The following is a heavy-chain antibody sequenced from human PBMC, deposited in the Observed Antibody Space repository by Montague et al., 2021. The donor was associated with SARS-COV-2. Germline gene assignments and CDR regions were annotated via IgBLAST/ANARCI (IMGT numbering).Heavy chain of an antibody. CDR3: ARNRGLGSRGAGYIDL. CDR2: IYYTGST. D-gene: IGHD7-27*01. V-gene: IGHV4-31*03. CDR1: GGSISGDNYY. Sequence: TLSLTCTVSGGSISGDNYYWTWIRQHPGKGLEWIAYIYYTGSTXYNPSLQSRLRTSLDTSKNQFSLTLTSVTAADTAIYYCARNRGLGSRGAGYIDLWGRGTLVTVSS. J-gene: IGHJ2*01.